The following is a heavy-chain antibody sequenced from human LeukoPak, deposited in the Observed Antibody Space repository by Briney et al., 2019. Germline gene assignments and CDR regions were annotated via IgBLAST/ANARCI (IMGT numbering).Heavy chain of an antibody. D-gene: IGHD3-22*01. J-gene: IGHJ4*02. V-gene: IGHV1-18*01. CDR1: GYTFTSYA. CDR2: ISAYNGNT. Sequence: ASVKVSCKASGYTFTSYAMNWVRQAPGQGLEWMGWISAYNGNTNYAQKFQGRVTMTTDTSTSTAYMELRSLRSDDTAVYYCARDREMRYYYDREPLDYWGQGTLVTVSS. CDR3: ARDREMRYYYDREPLDY.